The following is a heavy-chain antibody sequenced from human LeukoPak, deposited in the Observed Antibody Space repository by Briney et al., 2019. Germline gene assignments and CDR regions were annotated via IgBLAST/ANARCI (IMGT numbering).Heavy chain of an antibody. Sequence: GGSLRLSCAASGFTLSSYAMTWVRQAPGKGLEWVSAISGSGGSTYYADSVKGRFTISRDNSKNTLYLQMNSLRAEDTAVYYCAKDVGYYDSSGYLFDYWGQGTLVTVSS. CDR2: ISGSGGST. V-gene: IGHV3-23*01. CDR1: GFTLSSYA. J-gene: IGHJ4*02. D-gene: IGHD3-22*01. CDR3: AKDVGYYDSSGYLFDY.